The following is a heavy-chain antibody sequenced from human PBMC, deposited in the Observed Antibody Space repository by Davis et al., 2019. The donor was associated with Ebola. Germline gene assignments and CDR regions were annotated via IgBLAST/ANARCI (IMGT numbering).Heavy chain of an antibody. J-gene: IGHJ6*02. CDR3: TRHSTSSTHFKYGLDV. Sequence: AGSLTLSCDISGSSFSASAIHWVRQASGKGLEWVGRVRIKANNDAQAYAASVEGRFIIYRDDSKNTAYLQMNSLKPEDTAVYYCTRHSTSSTHFKYGLDVWGQGTTVTVS. CDR1: GSSFSASA. V-gene: IGHV3-73*01. D-gene: IGHD2-2*01. CDR2: VRIKANNDAQ.